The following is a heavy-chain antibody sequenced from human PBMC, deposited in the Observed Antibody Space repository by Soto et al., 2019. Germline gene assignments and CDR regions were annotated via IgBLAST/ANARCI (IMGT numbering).Heavy chain of an antibody. CDR3: ARDLAPKNYDFWSGYWGGDAFDI. J-gene: IGHJ3*02. V-gene: IGHV3-48*01. CDR1: GFTFSSYS. D-gene: IGHD3-3*01. Sequence: EVQLVESGGGLVQPGGSLRLSCAASGFTFSSYSMNWVRQAPGKGLEWVSYISSSSSTIYYADSVKGRFTISRDNAKNSLYLQMNSLRAEDTAVYYCARDLAPKNYDFWSGYWGGDAFDIRGQGTMVTVSS. CDR2: ISSSSSTI.